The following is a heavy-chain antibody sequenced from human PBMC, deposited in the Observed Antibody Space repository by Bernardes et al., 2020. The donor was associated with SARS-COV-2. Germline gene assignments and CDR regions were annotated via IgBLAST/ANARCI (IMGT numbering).Heavy chain of an antibody. CDR3: VRSAGMDV. J-gene: IGHJ6*02. Sequence: LRLSCAGSGFDFSDYWMTWVRQAPGKGLEWVANIKRDGSETYYVDSVKGRFTISRDNAKNLVFLQMNSLRAEDTAVFYCVRSAGMDVWGQGTIVTVSS. V-gene: IGHV3-7*03. CDR2: IKRDGSET. CDR1: GFDFSDYW.